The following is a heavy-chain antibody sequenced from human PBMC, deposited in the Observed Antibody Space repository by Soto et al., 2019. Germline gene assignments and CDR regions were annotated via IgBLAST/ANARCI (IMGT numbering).Heavy chain of an antibody. CDR2: IRSKANSYAT. J-gene: IGHJ4*02. V-gene: IGHV3-73*02. Sequence: EVQLVESGGGLVQPGGSLKLSCAASGFTFSGSAMHWVRQASGKGLEWVGRIRSKANSYATAYAASVKGRFTISRDDSKNTTNLQMNRMKTEDTAVYSCTRRGGSSSPFDYWGQGTLVTVSS. CDR3: TRRGGSSSPFDY. D-gene: IGHD6-13*01. CDR1: GFTFSGSA.